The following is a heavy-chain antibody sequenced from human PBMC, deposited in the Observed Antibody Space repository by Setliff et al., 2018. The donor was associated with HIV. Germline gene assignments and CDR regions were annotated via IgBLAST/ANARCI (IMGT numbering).Heavy chain of an antibody. V-gene: IGHV3-30*02. CDR2: IRYDGSNK. Sequence: GESLKISCAASGFTFSSYGMHWVRQAPGKGQEWVAFIRYDGSNKYYADSVKGRFTISRDNSKNTLYLQMNSLRAEDTAVYYCAKDRYYDSSGSPFDYWGQGTLVTVSS. D-gene: IGHD3-22*01. CDR1: GFTFSSYG. CDR3: AKDRYYDSSGSPFDY. J-gene: IGHJ4*02.